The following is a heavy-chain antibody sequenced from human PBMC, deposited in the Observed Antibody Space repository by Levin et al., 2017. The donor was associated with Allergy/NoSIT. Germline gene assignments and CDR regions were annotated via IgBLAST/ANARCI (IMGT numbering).Heavy chain of an antibody. V-gene: IGHV2-26*01. J-gene: IGHJ4*02. D-gene: IGHD3-3*01. CDR3: ARIRPLGGGYYLSPKYYFDY. CDR1: GFSLSNARMG. CDR2: IFSNDEK. Sequence: ESGPTLVKPTETLTLTCTVSGFSLSNARMGVSWIRQPPGKALEWLAHIFSNDEKSYSTSLKSRLTISKDTSKSQVVLTMTNMDPVDTATYYCARIRPLGGGYYLSPKYYFDYWGQGTLVTVSS.